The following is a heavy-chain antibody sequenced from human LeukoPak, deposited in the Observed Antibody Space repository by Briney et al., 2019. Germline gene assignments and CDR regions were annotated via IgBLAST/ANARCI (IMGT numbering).Heavy chain of an antibody. V-gene: IGHV3-30*02. D-gene: IGHD3-10*01. CDR3: AKGGFGELLYYFDY. J-gene: IGHJ4*02. CDR2: IRYDGSNK. Sequence: GGSLRLSCAASGFTFSSYGMHWVRQAPGKGLEWVAFIRYDGSNKYYAGSVKGRFTISRDNSKNTLYLQMNSLRAEDTAVYYCAKGGFGELLYYFDYWGQGTLVTVSS. CDR1: GFTFSSYG.